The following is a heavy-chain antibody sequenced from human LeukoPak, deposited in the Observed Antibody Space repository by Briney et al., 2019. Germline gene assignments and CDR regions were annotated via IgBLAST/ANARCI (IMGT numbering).Heavy chain of an antibody. Sequence: GGSLRLSCAASGFTFSSYAMHWVRQAPGKGLEWVAVISYDGSNKYYADSVKGRFTISRDNSKNTLYLQMNSLRAEDTAVYFCTSCSRTYYYYYMDVWGKGTTVTVSS. CDR1: GFTFSSYA. CDR3: TSCSRTYYYYYMDV. D-gene: IGHD6-19*01. V-gene: IGHV3-30*04. J-gene: IGHJ6*03. CDR2: ISYDGSNK.